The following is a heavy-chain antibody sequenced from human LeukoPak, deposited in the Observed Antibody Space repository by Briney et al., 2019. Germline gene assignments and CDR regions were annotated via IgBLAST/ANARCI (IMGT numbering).Heavy chain of an antibody. CDR1: GFTFDAFT. Sequence: PGGSLRLSCTASGFTFDAFTMNWVRQAPGKGLEWVAVISYDGSNKYYADSVKGRFTISRDNSKNTLYLQMNSLRAEDTAVYYCARDSRSGYYMDVWGKGTTVTVSS. V-gene: IGHV3-30-3*01. CDR2: ISYDGSNK. CDR3: ARDSRSGYYMDV. D-gene: IGHD3-3*01. J-gene: IGHJ6*03.